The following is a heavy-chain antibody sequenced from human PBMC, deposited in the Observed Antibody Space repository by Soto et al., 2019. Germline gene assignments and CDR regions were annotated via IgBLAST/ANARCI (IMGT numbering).Heavy chain of an antibody. CDR1: SGSISSTNW. V-gene: IGHV4-4*02. CDR2: IYHGGST. Sequence: SETLSLTCAVSSGSISSTNWWSWVRQPPGKGLEWIGEIYHGGSTNYNPSLKSRVTISVDKSKNYFSLELSSVTAADTAVYYCARGSRYCSGGTCYRDLDVWGKGTTVTVSS. D-gene: IGHD2-15*01. J-gene: IGHJ6*04. CDR3: ARGSRYCSGGTCYRDLDV.